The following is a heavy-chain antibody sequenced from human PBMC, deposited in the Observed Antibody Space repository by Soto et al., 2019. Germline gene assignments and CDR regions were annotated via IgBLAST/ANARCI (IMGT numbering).Heavy chain of an antibody. V-gene: IGHV3-33*01. CDR2: IWYDGSNK. CDR1: GFTFSSYG. CDR3: ARDHIFEQGTYYYYGMDV. Sequence: GGSLRLSCAASGFTFSSYGMHWVRQAPGKGLEWVAVIWYDGSNKYYADSVKGRFTISRDNSKNTLYLQMNSLRAEDTAVYYCARDHIFEQGTYYYYGMDVWGQGTTVIVSS. J-gene: IGHJ6*02. D-gene: IGHD3-3*02.